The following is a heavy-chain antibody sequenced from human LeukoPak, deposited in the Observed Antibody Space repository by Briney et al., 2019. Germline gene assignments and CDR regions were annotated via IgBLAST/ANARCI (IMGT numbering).Heavy chain of an antibody. J-gene: IGHJ4*02. CDR1: GYTFTGYY. CDR2: INPNSGGT. Sequence: ASVTVSCKASGYTFTGYYMHWVRQAPGQGLEWMGWINPNSGGTNYAQKFQGWVTMTRDTSISTAYMELSRLRSDDTAVYYCARDGYYDSSGGFDYWGQGTLVTVSS. V-gene: IGHV1-2*04. CDR3: ARDGYYDSSGGFDY. D-gene: IGHD3-22*01.